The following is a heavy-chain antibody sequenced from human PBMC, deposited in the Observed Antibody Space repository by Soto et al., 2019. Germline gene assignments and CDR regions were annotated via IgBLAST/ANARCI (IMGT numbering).Heavy chain of an antibody. D-gene: IGHD3-9*01. CDR3: AKESDDILTGYAFDY. J-gene: IGHJ4*02. Sequence: GGSLRLSCAASGFTFSEFAMHWVRQAPGKGLEYVSGISSNGGSTYYADSVKGRFTISRDNFKNTLYLQMGSLRPEDMAVYYCAKESDDILTGYAFDYWGQGTLVTVSS. CDR2: ISSNGGST. V-gene: IGHV3-64*02. CDR1: GFTFSEFA.